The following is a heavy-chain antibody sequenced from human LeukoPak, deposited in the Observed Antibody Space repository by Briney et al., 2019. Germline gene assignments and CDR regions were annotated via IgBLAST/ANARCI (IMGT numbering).Heavy chain of an antibody. CDR3: AKDPDSSGPDY. V-gene: IGHV3-30*18. CDR2: ISYDGSNK. CDR1: GFTFSSYG. D-gene: IGHD3-22*01. J-gene: IGHJ4*02. Sequence: PGRSLRLSCAASGFTFSSYGMHWVRQAPGKGLEWVAVISYDGSNKYYAGSVKGRFTISRDNSKNTLYLQMNSLRAEDTAVYYCAKDPDSSGPDYWGQGTLVTVSS.